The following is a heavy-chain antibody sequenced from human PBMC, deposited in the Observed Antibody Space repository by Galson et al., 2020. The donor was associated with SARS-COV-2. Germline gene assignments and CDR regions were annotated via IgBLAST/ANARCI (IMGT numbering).Heavy chain of an antibody. CDR3: GATLTHHFDY. Sequence: GESLKISCAASGFTFSSYGMHWVRQAPGKGLEWVAVISYDGSNKYYADSVKGRFTISRDNSKNTLYLQMNSLRAEDTAVYYCGATLTHHFDYWGQGTLVTVSS. V-gene: IGHV3-30*03. CDR2: ISYDGSNK. CDR1: GFTFSSYG. J-gene: IGHJ4*02.